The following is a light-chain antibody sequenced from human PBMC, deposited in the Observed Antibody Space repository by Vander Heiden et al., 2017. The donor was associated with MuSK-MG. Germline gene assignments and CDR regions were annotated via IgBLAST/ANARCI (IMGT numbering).Light chain of an antibody. J-gene: IGKJ1*01. CDR3: QHENSSSWT. Sequence: DIQMTQYPSTLCASVGDRVTITCRARQSISSWFDWYQQKPGKAPKLLIYDASSVESGVPSRFSGSGSGTEFTLTISSRQPEDFATYYCQHENSSSWTFGQGTKVEIK. CDR1: QSISSW. CDR2: DAS. V-gene: IGKV1-5*01.